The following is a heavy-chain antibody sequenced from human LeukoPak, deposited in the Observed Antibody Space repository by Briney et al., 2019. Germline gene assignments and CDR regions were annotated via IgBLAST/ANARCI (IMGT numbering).Heavy chain of an antibody. CDR1: GGSFSGYY. CDR3: ARSLYCSSTSCYVGWFDP. D-gene: IGHD2-2*01. J-gene: IGHJ5*02. CDR2: INHSGST. Sequence: RSSETLSLTCAVYGGSFSGYYWSWIRQPPGKGLEWIGEINHSGSTNYNPSLKSRVTISVDTSKNQFSLKLSSATAADTAVYYCARSLYCSSTSCYVGWFDPWGQGTLVTVSS. V-gene: IGHV4-34*01.